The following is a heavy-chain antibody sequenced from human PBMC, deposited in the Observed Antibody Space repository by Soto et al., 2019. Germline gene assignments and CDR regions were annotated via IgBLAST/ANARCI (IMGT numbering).Heavy chain of an antibody. CDR2: ISGGSSYI. J-gene: IGHJ4*02. V-gene: IGHV3-21*01. D-gene: IGHD3-22*01. CDR1: GFTFSSYN. Sequence: GGSLRLSCAASGFTFSSYNMNWVRQAPGKGLEWVSSISGGSSYIYYADSVKGRFTISRDNAKNSLYLQMNSLRAEDTAVYYCARVVYYDSSGYQYWGQGTLVTVSS. CDR3: ARVVYYDSSGYQY.